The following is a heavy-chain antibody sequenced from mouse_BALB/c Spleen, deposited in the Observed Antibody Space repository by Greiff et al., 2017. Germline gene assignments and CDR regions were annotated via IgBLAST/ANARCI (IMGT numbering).Heavy chain of an antibody. J-gene: IGHJ2*01. CDR3: ARGGYYGSSYAMDY. D-gene: IGHD1-1*01. CDR1: GYSFTSYW. V-gene: IGHV1-61*01. Sequence: VQLQQPGAELVRPGASVKLSCKASGYSFTSYWMNWVKQRPGQGLEWIGMIHPSDSETHYNQKFKDKAILTVDKSSSTAYMQLSSLTSEDSAVYYCARGGYYGSSYAMDYWGQGTTLTVSS. CDR2: IHPSDSET.